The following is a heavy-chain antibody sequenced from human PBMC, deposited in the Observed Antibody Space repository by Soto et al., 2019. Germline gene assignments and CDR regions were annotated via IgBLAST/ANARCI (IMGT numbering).Heavy chain of an antibody. J-gene: IGHJ5*02. D-gene: IGHD3-10*01. V-gene: IGHV4-31*03. CDR3: ARVMVRGVITTFDP. CDR2: IYYSGST. CDR1: GGSISSGGYY. Sequence: SETLSLTCTVSGGSISSGGYYWSWIRQHPGKGLEWIGYIYYSGSTYYNPSLKSRVTISVDTSKNQFSLKLSSVTAADTAVYYCARVMVRGVITTFDPWGQGTLVTVSS.